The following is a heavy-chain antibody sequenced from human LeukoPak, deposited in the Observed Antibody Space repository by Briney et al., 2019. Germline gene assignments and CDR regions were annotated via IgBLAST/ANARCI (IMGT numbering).Heavy chain of an antibody. Sequence: GASVKVSCKASGGTFSSYAISWVRQAPGQGLEWMGGIIPIFGTANYAQKFQGRVTITADESTSTAYMELSSLRSEDTAVYYCARRHWDDILTGYYIFDYWGQGTLVTVSS. D-gene: IGHD3-9*01. CDR3: ARRHWDDILTGYYIFDY. CDR1: GGTFSSYA. V-gene: IGHV1-69*13. J-gene: IGHJ4*02. CDR2: IIPIFGTA.